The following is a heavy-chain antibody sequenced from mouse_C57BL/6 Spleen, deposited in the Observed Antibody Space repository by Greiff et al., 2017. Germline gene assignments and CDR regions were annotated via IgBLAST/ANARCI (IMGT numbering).Heavy chain of an antibody. J-gene: IGHJ3*01. CDR1: GYTFTDYY. CDR3: AREGDYDPWFAY. V-gene: IGHV1-26*01. Sequence: VQLQQSGPELVKPGASVKISCKASGYTFTDYYMNWVKQSHGKSLEWIGDINPNNGGTSYNQKFKGKATLTVDKSSSTAYMELRSLTSEDSAVYYCAREGDYDPWFAYWGQEALVTVSA. CDR2: INPNNGGT. D-gene: IGHD2-4*01.